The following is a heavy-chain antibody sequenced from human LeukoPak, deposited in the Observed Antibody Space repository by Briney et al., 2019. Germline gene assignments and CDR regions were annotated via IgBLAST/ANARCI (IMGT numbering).Heavy chain of an antibody. CDR3: AKWTRTTLFRGDRARFDS. D-gene: IGHD3-10*01. CDR1: GFTFRNYW. Sequence: PGGSLRLSCAASGFTFRNYWMSWVRQAPGTGLEWVANIKQDGSDRNYVTSVKGRFTISRDTSKTTISLQMNSLRVEDSAVHYCAKWTRTTLFRGDRARFDSWGQGTLVTVSS. V-gene: IGHV3-7*03. J-gene: IGHJ4*02. CDR2: IKQDGSDR.